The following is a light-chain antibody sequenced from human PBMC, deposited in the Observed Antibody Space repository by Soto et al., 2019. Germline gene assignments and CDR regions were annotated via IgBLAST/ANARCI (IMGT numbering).Light chain of an antibody. CDR1: SSNIGAGYN. J-gene: IGLJ3*02. CDR2: ANS. V-gene: IGLV1-40*01. CDR3: QSYNSSLSAWV. Sequence: QSVLTQPHSVSGAPGQRVTISCTGSSSNIGAGYNVHWYQHLPGAAPKLLIYANSNRPSGVPDRFSGSKSGTSASLAITGLQAEDEADYYCQSYNSSLSAWVFGGGTKQTVL.